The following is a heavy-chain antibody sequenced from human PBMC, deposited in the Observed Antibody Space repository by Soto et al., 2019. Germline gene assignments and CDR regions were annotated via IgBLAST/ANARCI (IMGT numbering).Heavy chain of an antibody. CDR1: GFTFSSYA. J-gene: IGHJ4*02. Sequence: GGSLRLSCAASGFTFSSYAMSWVCQAPGKGLEWVSAISGSGGSTYYADSVKGRFTISRDNSKNTLYLQMNSLRAEDTAVYYCAKIRTYDFWSGYSSSPTHDYWGQGTLVTVSS. CDR2: ISGSGGST. CDR3: AKIRTYDFWSGYSSSPTHDY. V-gene: IGHV3-23*01. D-gene: IGHD3-3*01.